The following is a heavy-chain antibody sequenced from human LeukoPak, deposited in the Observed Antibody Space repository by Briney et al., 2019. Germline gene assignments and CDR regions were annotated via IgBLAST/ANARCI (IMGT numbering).Heavy chain of an antibody. D-gene: IGHD2-2*01. Sequence: GGSLRLSCAASGFTFSNAWMSWVRQAPGKGLEWVANIKQDGSEKYYVDSVKGRFTISRDNAKNSLYLQMNSLRAEDTAVYYCARVGVQLVVVPAAISLRYYYYMDVWGKGTTVTVSS. J-gene: IGHJ6*03. V-gene: IGHV3-7*01. CDR2: IKQDGSEK. CDR3: ARVGVQLVVVPAAISLRYYYYMDV. CDR1: GFTFSNAW.